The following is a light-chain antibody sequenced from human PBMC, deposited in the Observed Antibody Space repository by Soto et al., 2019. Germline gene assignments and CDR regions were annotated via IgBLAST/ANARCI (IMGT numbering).Light chain of an antibody. V-gene: IGKV1-39*01. CDR1: QSISSY. CDR2: AAS. Sequence: DIQMTQSPSSLSASVGDRVTITCLASQSISSYLNWYQQKPGKAPKLLIYAASSLQSGVPSRFSGSGSGTDFTLTISSLQPEDFATYSCQQSYNSPQTFGRGTKVDIK. J-gene: IGKJ1*01. CDR3: QQSYNSPQT.